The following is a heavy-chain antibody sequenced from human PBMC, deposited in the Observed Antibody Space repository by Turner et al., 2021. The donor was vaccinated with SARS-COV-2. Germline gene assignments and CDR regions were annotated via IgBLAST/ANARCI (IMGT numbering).Heavy chain of an antibody. D-gene: IGHD1-26*01. CDR2: IIPIFGTA. Sequence: EVKKPGSSVKVSCKASGGTFSSYVISWVRQAPGQGLEWMGGIIPIFGTANYAQKFQGRVTITADESTSTAYMELSSLRSEDTAVYYCARVYSGSYYGRYYYYGMDVWGQGTTVTVSS. V-gene: IGHV1-69*01. CDR1: GGTFSSYV. J-gene: IGHJ6*02. CDR3: ARVYSGSYYGRYYYYGMDV.